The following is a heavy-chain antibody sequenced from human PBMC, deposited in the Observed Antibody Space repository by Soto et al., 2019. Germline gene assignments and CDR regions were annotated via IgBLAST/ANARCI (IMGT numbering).Heavy chain of an antibody. V-gene: IGHV4-59*01. CDR3: ARVGGVAARTFDY. Sequence: LSLTCTVSGGSISPFYWSWVRQPPGKGLEWIGYLYYSGNTNYNPSLKSRVTIPVDASKNQVSLRLTSVTAADTAVYYCARVGGVAARTFDYWGQGTVVTVSS. CDR2: LYYSGNT. D-gene: IGHD2-15*01. J-gene: IGHJ4*02. CDR1: GGSISPFY.